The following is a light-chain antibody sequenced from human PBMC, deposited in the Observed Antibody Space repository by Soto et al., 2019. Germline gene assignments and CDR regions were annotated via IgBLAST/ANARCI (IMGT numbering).Light chain of an antibody. CDR2: DAS. CDR3: QQRSNWPT. Sequence: EIVLTQSPATLSLSPGERATLSCRASQRLRGSLAWYQQKPGQAPRLLIYDASNRATGIPARFNGGGSRTDSTLTISSLEPEDIAVYYCQQRSNWPTYGPGNNVDIK. J-gene: IGKJ3*01. V-gene: IGKV3-11*01. CDR1: QRLRGS.